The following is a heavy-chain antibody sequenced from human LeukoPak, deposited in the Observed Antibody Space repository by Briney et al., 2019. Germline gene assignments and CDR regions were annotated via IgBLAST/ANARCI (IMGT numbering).Heavy chain of an antibody. CDR3: ARGGRKLSSSSWYGDFDY. J-gene: IGHJ4*02. CDR1: GYTFISYG. D-gene: IGHD6-13*01. Sequence: ASVKVSCKASGYTFISYGISWVRQAPGQGLEWMGWISAYNGNTNYAQKFQGRVTMTTDTSTGTGYMELRSLRSDDTAVYYCARGGRKLSSSSWYGDFDYWGQGTLVTVSS. CDR2: ISAYNGNT. V-gene: IGHV1-18*01.